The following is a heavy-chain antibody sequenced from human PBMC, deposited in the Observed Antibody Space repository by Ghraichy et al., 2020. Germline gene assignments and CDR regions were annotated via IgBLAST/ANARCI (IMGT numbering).Heavy chain of an antibody. D-gene: IGHD6-13*01. CDR2: INFSGGTI. J-gene: IGHJ6*02. CDR3: ATGTRVGYPLPFYYGMDV. CDR1: GFNFMDYY. V-gene: IGHV3-11*01. Sequence: GGSLRLSCAASGFNFMDYYINWVRQAPGKGLEWISYINFSGGTIYYADSVEGRFTVSRDNAKGSLYLQMYNLSVEDTAVYYCATGTRVGYPLPFYYGMDVWGQGTTVTVSS.